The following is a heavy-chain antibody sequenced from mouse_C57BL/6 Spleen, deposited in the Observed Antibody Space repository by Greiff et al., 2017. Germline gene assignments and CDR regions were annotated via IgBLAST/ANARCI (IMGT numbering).Heavy chain of an antibody. CDR2: IDPSDSEP. J-gene: IGHJ3*01. Sequence: QVQLQQPGAELVRPGSSVKLSCKASGYTFTSYWMHWVKQRPIPGLEWIGNIDPSDSEPHYNQKFKDKATLTVDKSSSTAYMQLSSLTSEDSAVYYCARDGPWFAYWGQGTLVTVSA. D-gene: IGHD2-3*01. V-gene: IGHV1-52*01. CDR3: ARDGPWFAY. CDR1: GYTFTSYW.